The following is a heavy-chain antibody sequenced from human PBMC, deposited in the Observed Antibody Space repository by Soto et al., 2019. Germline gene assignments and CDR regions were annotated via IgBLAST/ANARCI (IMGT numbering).Heavy chain of an antibody. CDR1: GGSVSSGSYY. CDR2: IYYSGST. CDR3: AREAYQLLWGDYYYYGMDV. V-gene: IGHV4-61*01. D-gene: IGHD2-2*01. Sequence: QVQLQESGPGLVKPSETLSLTCTVSGGSVSSGSYYWSWIRQPPGKGLEWIGYIYYSGSTNYNPSLQRRVTISVDTSKNQFSLKLSSVTAADTAVYYCAREAYQLLWGDYYYYGMDVWGQGTTVTVSS. J-gene: IGHJ6*02.